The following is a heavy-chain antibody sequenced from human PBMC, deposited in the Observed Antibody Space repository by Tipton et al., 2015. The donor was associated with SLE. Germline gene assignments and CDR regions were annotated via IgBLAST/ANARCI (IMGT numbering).Heavy chain of an antibody. D-gene: IGHD5-18*01. CDR3: ARVGKGYSYGLGDY. Sequence: SLRLSCAASGFTVSSNYMSWVRQAPGKGLEWVSVIYSGVITYYADSVKGRFTISRDNAKNSLYLQMNSLRAEDTAVYYCARVGKGYSYGLGDYWGQGTLVTVSS. J-gene: IGHJ4*02. V-gene: IGHV3-66*01. CDR1: GFTVSSNY. CDR2: IYSGVIT.